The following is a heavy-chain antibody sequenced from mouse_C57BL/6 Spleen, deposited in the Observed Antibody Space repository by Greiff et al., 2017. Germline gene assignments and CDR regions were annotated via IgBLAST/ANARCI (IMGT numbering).Heavy chain of an antibody. V-gene: IGHV1-69*01. D-gene: IGHD3-3*01. Sequence: QVQLQQSGAELVMPGASVKLSCKASGYTFTSYWMHWVKQRPGQGLEWIGEIDPSDSYTNYNQKFKGKSTLTVDKSSSTAYMQLSSLTSEDSAVYYCARRPMAVDYFDYWGQGTTLTVSS. J-gene: IGHJ2*01. CDR1: GYTFTSYW. CDR2: IDPSDSYT. CDR3: ARRPMAVDYFDY.